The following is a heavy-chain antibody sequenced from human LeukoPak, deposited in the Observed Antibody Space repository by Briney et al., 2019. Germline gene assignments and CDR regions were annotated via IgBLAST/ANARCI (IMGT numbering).Heavy chain of an antibody. V-gene: IGHV3-30*02. J-gene: IGHJ4*02. CDR2: IRYDGNYN. D-gene: IGHD2-21*02. Sequence: GGSLRLSCTASGLSLSNYDIHWVRQAPGKGLEWVAFIRYDGNYNYYADIVKGRFTISRDDSKNTMFLQMTNLRPDGTAVYFCAKDRMTVFEPWGQGTLVTVSS. CDR3: AKDRMTVFEP. CDR1: GLSLSNYD.